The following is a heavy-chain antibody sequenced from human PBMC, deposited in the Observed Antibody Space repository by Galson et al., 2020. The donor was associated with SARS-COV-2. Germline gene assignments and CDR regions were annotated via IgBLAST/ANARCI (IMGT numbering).Heavy chain of an antibody. Sequence: GGSLRLSCAASGFTFSSYGMHWVRQAPGKGLEWVAVISYDGSNKYYADSVKGRFTISRDNSKNTLYLQMNSLRAEDTAVYYCAKDRAKQWLVNVVDYWGQGTLVTVSS. CDR2: ISYDGSNK. CDR1: GFTFSSYG. J-gene: IGHJ4*02. D-gene: IGHD6-19*01. CDR3: AKDRAKQWLVNVVDY. V-gene: IGHV3-30*18.